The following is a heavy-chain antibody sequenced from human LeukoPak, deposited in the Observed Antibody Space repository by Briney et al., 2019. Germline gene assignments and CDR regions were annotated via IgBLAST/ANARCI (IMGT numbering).Heavy chain of an antibody. J-gene: IGHJ4*02. CDR2: IYYSGST. Sequence: SQTLSLTCTVSRGSPSSYYWSCIRQPPGKGLGWIGYIYYSGSTNSNPCLKSRVTISVDTSKNQFSLKLSSVTAADTAVYYCARVSQLERAIDYWGQGTLVTVSS. CDR1: RGSPSSYY. V-gene: IGHV4-59*01. D-gene: IGHD1-1*01. CDR3: ARVSQLERAIDY.